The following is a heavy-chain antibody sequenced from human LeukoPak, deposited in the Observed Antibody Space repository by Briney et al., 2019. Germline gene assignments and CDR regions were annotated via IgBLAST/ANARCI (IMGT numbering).Heavy chain of an antibody. D-gene: IGHD1-1*01. CDR2: ISINGGST. V-gene: IGHV3-64*01. Sequence: GGSLRLSCAASGFTFSNFVMHWVRQAPGKGLEHVSAISINGGSTYYANSVKGRFTISRDNSKNTLYLQMGSLRAEDMAVYYCARDLSGMTPANWFDPWGQGTLVTVSS. CDR1: GFTFSNFV. CDR3: ARDLSGMTPANWFDP. J-gene: IGHJ5*02.